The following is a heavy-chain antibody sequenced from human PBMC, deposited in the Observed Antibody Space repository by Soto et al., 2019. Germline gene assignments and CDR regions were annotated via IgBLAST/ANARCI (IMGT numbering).Heavy chain of an antibody. CDR2: IYYSGSA. CDR1: GGSIISSSYY. CDR3: ARARDITIFGVVTIDY. Sequence: SVTLSVTCTVSGGSIISSSYYWGWIRQPPGKGLEWIGSIYYSGSAYYNPSLKSRVTIFVDTSKNQFSLTLRSVTAADTSVYYCARARDITIFGVVTIDYWGQGTLVTVSS. D-gene: IGHD3-3*01. V-gene: IGHV4-39*01. J-gene: IGHJ4*02.